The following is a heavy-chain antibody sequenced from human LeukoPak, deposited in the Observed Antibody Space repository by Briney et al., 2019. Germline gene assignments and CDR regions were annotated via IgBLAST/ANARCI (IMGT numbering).Heavy chain of an antibody. Sequence: ASVKVSCKASGYSLTSYDMNWVRQATGQGLEWMGWMNPNSGNTGYAQKFQGRVTMTRSTSISTAYMELSSLRSEDTAVYYCARVQRVKFPLKYYFDYWGQGTLVTVSS. J-gene: IGHJ4*02. CDR1: GYSLTSYD. CDR2: MNPNSGNT. CDR3: ARVQRVKFPLKYYFDY. V-gene: IGHV1-8*01. D-gene: IGHD3-10*01.